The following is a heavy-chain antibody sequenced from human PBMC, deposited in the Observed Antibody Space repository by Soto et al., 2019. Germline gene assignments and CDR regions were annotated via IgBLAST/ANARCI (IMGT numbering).Heavy chain of an antibody. CDR3: AEDPSRIFGVGISSFDC. CDR1: GFTFSSYA. D-gene: IGHD3-3*01. CDR2: ISGSGGST. J-gene: IGHJ4*02. V-gene: IGHV3-23*01. Sequence: EVQLLESGGGLVQPGGSLRLSCAASGFTFSSYAMSWVRQAPGKGLEWVSAISGSGGSTYYADSVKGRFTISRDNSKNPLYLQMNSLRAEDPAIYFRAEDPSRIFGVGISSFDCWGQGTMVTVSP.